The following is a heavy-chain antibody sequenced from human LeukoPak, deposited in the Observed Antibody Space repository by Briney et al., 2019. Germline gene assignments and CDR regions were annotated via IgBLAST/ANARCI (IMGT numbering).Heavy chain of an antibody. Sequence: PSETLSLTCTVSGGSISSGGYYWSWIRQHPGKGLEWIGYIYYSGSTYYNPSLRSRVTISVDTSKNQFSLKLSSVTAADTAVYYCAREVVTPRARGRYFDYWGQGTLATVSS. CDR1: GGSISSGGYY. CDR3: AREVVTPRARGRYFDY. J-gene: IGHJ4*02. CDR2: IYYSGST. D-gene: IGHD4-23*01. V-gene: IGHV4-31*03.